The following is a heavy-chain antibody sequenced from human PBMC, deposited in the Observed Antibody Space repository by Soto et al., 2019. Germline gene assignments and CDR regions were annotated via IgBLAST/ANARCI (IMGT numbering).Heavy chain of an antibody. CDR2: ISYDGSNK. D-gene: IGHD3-10*01. V-gene: IGHV3-30*18. J-gene: IGHJ6*04. Sequence: QVQLVESGGGVVQPGRSLRLSCAASGFTFSSYGMHWVRQAPGKGLECVAVISYDGSNKYYADSVKGRFTISRDNSKNTLYLQINSLRGEDTVVYYCAKDWALLWFWEFYGMDVWGKGTTVTVSS. CDR3: AKDWALLWFWEFYGMDV. CDR1: GFTFSSYG.